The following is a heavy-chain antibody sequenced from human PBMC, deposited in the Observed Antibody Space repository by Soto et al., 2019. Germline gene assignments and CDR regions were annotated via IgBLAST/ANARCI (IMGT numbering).Heavy chain of an antibody. V-gene: IGHV4-39*01. CDR3: ARLYGYCIRNSCHGHYAMDV. D-gene: IGHD2-2*01. J-gene: IGHJ6*02. CDR2: IYSRETMDT. Sequence: SETLSLTCTVSSGSITIDRYYLCWIHQPTGKGLEWIGNIYSRETMDTYYNPSLEGRVTISVDMSKNQFSLKLTSVTAADTAVYYCARLYGYCIRNSCHGHYAMDVWGQGTTVT. CDR1: SGSITIDRYY.